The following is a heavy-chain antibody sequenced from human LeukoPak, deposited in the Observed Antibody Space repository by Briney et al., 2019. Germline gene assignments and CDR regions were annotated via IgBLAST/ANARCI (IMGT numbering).Heavy chain of an antibody. V-gene: IGHV1-46*01. D-gene: IGHD6-19*01. CDR2: INPSGGST. CDR3: AREGVAGTVSFDY. J-gene: IGHJ4*02. Sequence: ASVKVSCKASGGTFSSYAISWVRQAPGQGLEWMGIINPSGGSTSYAQKFQGRVAMTRDTSTSTVYVELSSLRSEDTAMYYCAREGVAGTVSFDYWGQGTLVTVSS. CDR1: GGTFSSYA.